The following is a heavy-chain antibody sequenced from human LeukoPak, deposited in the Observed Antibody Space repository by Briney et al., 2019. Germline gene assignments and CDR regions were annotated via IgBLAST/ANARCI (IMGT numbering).Heavy chain of an antibody. CDR2: ISAYNGNS. D-gene: IGHD6-19*01. Sequence: ASVKVSCKASGYTFTSYGISWVRQAPGQGLEWMGWISAYNGNSNYAQKLQGRVTMTTDTSTSTAYMELRSLRSDDTAVYYCARDLVAVAGSIHYFDYWGQGTLVTVSS. CDR3: ARDLVAVAGSIHYFDY. V-gene: IGHV1-18*01. J-gene: IGHJ4*02. CDR1: GYTFTSYG.